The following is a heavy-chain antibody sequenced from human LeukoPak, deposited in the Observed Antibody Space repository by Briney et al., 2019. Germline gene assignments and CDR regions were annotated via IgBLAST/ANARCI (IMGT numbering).Heavy chain of an antibody. J-gene: IGHJ6*04. CDR2: ISYDGSNK. Sequence: GGSLRLSCAASGFTFSSYAMHWVRQAPGKGLEWVAVISYDGSNKYYADSVKGRFTISRDNSKNTLYLQMNSLRAEDTAVYYCAREIPSITIFGRTDSMDVWGKGTTATVSS. V-gene: IGHV3-30*04. D-gene: IGHD3-3*01. CDR3: AREIPSITIFGRTDSMDV. CDR1: GFTFSSYA.